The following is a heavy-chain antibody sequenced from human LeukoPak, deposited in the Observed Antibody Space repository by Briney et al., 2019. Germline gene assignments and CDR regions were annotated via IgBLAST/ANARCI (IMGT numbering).Heavy chain of an antibody. D-gene: IGHD6-19*01. CDR1: GFTFSSYA. CDR2: ISGSGGST. J-gene: IGHJ3*02. CDR3: AKDWVAVAGTSRSAFDI. Sequence: GGSLRLSCAASGFTFSSYAMRWVRQAPGKGLEWVSAISGSGGSTYYADSVKGRFTISRDNSKNTLYLQMNSLRAEDTAVYYCAKDWVAVAGTSRSAFDIWGQGTMVTVSS. V-gene: IGHV3-23*01.